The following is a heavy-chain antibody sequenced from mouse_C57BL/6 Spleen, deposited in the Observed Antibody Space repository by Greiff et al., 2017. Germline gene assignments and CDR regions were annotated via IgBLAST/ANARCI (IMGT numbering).Heavy chain of an antibody. CDR3: ARSGNYGSTAWFAY. D-gene: IGHD1-1*01. CDR1: GYTFTSYW. Sequence: VQLQQPGAELVKPGASVKMSCKASGYTFTSYWITWVKQRPGQGLEWIGDIYPGSGSTNYNEKFKSKATLTVDTSSSTADMQLSSLTSEDSAVYYCARSGNYGSTAWFAYWGQGTLVTVSA. CDR2: IYPGSGST. V-gene: IGHV1-55*01. J-gene: IGHJ3*01.